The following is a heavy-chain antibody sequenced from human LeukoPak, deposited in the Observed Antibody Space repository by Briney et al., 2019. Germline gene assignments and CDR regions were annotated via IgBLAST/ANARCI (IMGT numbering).Heavy chain of an antibody. Sequence: PGGSLRLSCAASGFIFSSYWMHWGRQAPGKGLVWVSRINRDGSSTNYADSVKGRFTISRDNAKNTLYLQMDSLRAEDTAVYYCTSLEGYCTGGSCNYGMDVWGTGTTVTVSS. CDR1: GFIFSSYW. J-gene: IGHJ6*04. V-gene: IGHV3-74*01. CDR2: INRDGSST. D-gene: IGHD2-15*01. CDR3: TSLEGYCTGGSCNYGMDV.